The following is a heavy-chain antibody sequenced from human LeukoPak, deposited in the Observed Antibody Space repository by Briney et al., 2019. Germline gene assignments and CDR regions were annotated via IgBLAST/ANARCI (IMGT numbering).Heavy chain of an antibody. V-gene: IGHV1-46*01. CDR3: ARGGTAMPDYYYYMDV. D-gene: IGHD5-18*01. Sequence: ASVKVSCKASGYTFTSYYMYWVRQAPGQGLEWMGIINPSGGSTSYAQKFQGRVTMTRDMSTSTVYMELSSLRSEDTAVYYCARGGTAMPDYYYYMDVWGKGTTVTISS. J-gene: IGHJ6*03. CDR2: INPSGGST. CDR1: GYTFTSYY.